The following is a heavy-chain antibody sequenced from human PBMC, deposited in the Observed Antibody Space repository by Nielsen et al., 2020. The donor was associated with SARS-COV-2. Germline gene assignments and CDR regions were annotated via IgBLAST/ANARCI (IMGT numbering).Heavy chain of an antibody. V-gene: IGHV1-8*02. CDR2: MNPNSGNT. D-gene: IGHD2-15*01. J-gene: IGHJ3*02. Sequence: ASVKVSCMASGYTFTSYYMHWVRQATGQGLEWMGWMNPNSGNTGYAQKFQGRVTMTRNTSISTAYMELSSLRSEDTAVYYCARGAATGDDAFDIWGQGTMVTVSS. CDR1: GYTFTSYY. CDR3: ARGAATGDDAFDI.